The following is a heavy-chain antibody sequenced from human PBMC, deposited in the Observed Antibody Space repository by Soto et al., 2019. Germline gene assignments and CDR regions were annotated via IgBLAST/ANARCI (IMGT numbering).Heavy chain of an antibody. CDR3: ARGGSGYYPLAWFDP. D-gene: IGHD3-3*01. J-gene: IGHJ5*02. Sequence: SETLSLTCTVSGGSISSYYWSWIRQPPGKGLEWIGYMYYSGIGNYNPSLKSRVTILLDTPKNQFPLKLSSVTAADSAVYYCARGGSGYYPLAWFDPWGQGTLVTVSS. CDR1: GGSISSYY. V-gene: IGHV4-59*01. CDR2: MYYSGIG.